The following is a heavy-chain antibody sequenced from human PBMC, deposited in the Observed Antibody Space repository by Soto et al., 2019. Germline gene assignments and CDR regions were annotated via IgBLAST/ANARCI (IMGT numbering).Heavy chain of an antibody. CDR2: INAGNGNT. D-gene: IGHD3-22*01. J-gene: IGHJ4*02. V-gene: IGHV1-3*01. Sequence: GASVKVSCKASGYTFTSYAMHWVRQAPGQRLEWMGWINAGNGNTKYSQKFQGRVTITRDTSASTAYMELSSLRSEDTAVYYCASQDYYDSSGYYSFDYWGQGTLGTVSS. CDR3: ASQDYYDSSGYYSFDY. CDR1: GYTFTSYA.